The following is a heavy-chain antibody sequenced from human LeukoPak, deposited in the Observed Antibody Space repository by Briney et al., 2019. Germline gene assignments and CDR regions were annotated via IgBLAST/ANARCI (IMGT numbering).Heavy chain of an antibody. CDR1: GGSISSGGYY. J-gene: IGHJ4*02. D-gene: IGHD5-12*01. Sequence: PSETLSLTCTVSGGSISSGGYYWSWIRQHPGKGLEWIGYIYYSGSTYYNPSLKSRVTISVDTSKNQFSLKLSSVTAADTAVYYCAGAMATINCYFDYWGQGTLVTLSS. V-gene: IGHV4-31*03. CDR2: IYYSGST. CDR3: AGAMATINCYFDY.